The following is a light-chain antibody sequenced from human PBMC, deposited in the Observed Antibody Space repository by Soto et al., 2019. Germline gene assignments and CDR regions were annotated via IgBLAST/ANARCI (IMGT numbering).Light chain of an antibody. CDR1: SSSIGSNY. CDR3: ASWDDSLSGYV. J-gene: IGLJ1*01. CDR2: KNN. V-gene: IGLV1-47*01. Sequence: QSVLTQAPSASGTPGQRVTISCSGSSSSIGSNYVYWYQQLPGTAPKLLIYKNNQRPSGVPDRFSGPKSGTSASLAISGLRSEDEADYHRASWDDSLSGYVFGTGTKVPVL.